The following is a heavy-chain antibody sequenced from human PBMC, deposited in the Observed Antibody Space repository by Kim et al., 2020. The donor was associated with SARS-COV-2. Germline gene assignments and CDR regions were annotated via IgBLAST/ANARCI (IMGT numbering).Heavy chain of an antibody. CDR2: INWNGGST. CDR3: ARGGGIAAAAPQFDP. CDR1: GFTFDDYG. J-gene: IGHJ5*02. V-gene: IGHV3-20*01. Sequence: GGSLRLSCAASGFTFDDYGMSWVRQAPGKGLEWVSGINWNGGSTGYADSVKGRFTISRDNAKNSLYLQMNSLRAEDTALYHCARGGGIAAAAPQFDPWGQGTLVTVSS. D-gene: IGHD6-13*01.